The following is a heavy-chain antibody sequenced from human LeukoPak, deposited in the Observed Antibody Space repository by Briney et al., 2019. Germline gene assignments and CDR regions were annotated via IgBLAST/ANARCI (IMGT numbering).Heavy chain of an antibody. V-gene: IGHV4-34*01. CDR1: GGSFSGYY. D-gene: IGHD6-13*01. CDR2: INHSGST. J-gene: IGHJ5*02. Sequence: PSETLSLTCAVYGGSFSGYYWSWIRQPPGKGLEWIGEINHSGSTNYNPSLKSRVTISVDTSKNQFSLKLSSVTAADTAVYYCARGIGIAAAGCWFDPWGQGTLVTVSS. CDR3: ARGIGIAAAGCWFDP.